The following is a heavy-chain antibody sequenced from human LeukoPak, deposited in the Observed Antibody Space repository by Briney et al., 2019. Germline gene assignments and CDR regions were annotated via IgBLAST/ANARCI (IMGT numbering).Heavy chain of an antibody. J-gene: IGHJ4*02. CDR1: GFTFSSYA. V-gene: IGHV3-23*01. CDR3: AKGTILGRYPGYFDY. Sequence: GGSLRLSCAASGFTFSSYAMRWVRQAPGKGLDWVSAISGSGGSTYYADSVKGRFTISRDNSKNTLYLQMNSLRAEDTAVYYCAKGTILGRYPGYFDYWGQGTLVTVSS. D-gene: IGHD4/OR15-4a*01. CDR2: ISGSGGST.